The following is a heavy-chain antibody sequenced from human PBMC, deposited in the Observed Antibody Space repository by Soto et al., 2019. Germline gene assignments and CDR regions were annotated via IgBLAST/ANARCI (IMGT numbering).Heavy chain of an antibody. V-gene: IGHV3-33*01. D-gene: IGHD6-6*01. Sequence: PGGSLRLSCAASGFTFSSYGMHWVRQAPGKWLEWVAVIWYDGSNKYYADSVKGRFTISRGNSKNTLYLQMNSLRAEDTAVYYCARDLWSRGRGIAAPRSGMDVWGQGTTVNVSS. CDR1: GFTFSSYG. J-gene: IGHJ6*02. CDR2: IWYDGSNK. CDR3: ARDLWSRGRGIAAPRSGMDV.